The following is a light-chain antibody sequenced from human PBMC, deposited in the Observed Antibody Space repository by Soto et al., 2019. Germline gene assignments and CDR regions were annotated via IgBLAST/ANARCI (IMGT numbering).Light chain of an antibody. CDR1: QSVSSSY. CDR3: QHYGSSWT. V-gene: IGKV3-20*01. CDR2: GAS. Sequence: EIVFTQSPGTLSLSPGERATLSCRASQSVSSSYLAWYQQKAGQAPRLLIYGASNRATGIPDRFSGSGSGTDFILTISRLEPEDFAVYYCQHYGSSWTFGQGTKVDIK. J-gene: IGKJ1*01.